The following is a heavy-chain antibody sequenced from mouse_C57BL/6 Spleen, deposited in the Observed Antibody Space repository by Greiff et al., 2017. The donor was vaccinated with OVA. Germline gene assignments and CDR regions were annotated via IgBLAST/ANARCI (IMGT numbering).Heavy chain of an antibody. D-gene: IGHD1-1*01. J-gene: IGHJ1*03. Sequence: EVQLQQSGPELVKPGASVKIPCKASGYTFTDYNMDWVKQSHGKSLEWIGDINPNNGGTIYNQKFKGKATLTVDKSSSTAYIELRSLTSEDTAVYYCARSGGSSYDWYFDVWGTGTTVTVSS. CDR3: ARSGGSSYDWYFDV. V-gene: IGHV1-18*01. CDR2: INPNNGGT. CDR1: GYTFTDYN.